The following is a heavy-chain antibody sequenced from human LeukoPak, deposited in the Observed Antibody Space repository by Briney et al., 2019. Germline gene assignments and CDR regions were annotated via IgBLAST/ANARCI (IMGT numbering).Heavy chain of an antibody. CDR2: IYASGST. D-gene: IGHD2-15*01. Sequence: SETLSLTCTVSGGSISGYYWSWIRQPAGKGLEWIGRIYASGSTNYNPSLKSRVTISVDTSKNQFSLKLSSVTAADTAVYYCARSVVAAVDAFDIWGQGTMVTVSS. J-gene: IGHJ3*02. V-gene: IGHV4-4*07. CDR3: ARSVVAAVDAFDI. CDR1: GGSISGYY.